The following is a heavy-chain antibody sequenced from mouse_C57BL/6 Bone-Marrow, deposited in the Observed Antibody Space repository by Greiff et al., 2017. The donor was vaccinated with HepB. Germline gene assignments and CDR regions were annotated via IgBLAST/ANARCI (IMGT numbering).Heavy chain of an antibody. CDR3: ARVYYGYWYFDV. CDR2: INYDGSST. D-gene: IGHD1-1*01. Sequence: EVMLVESEGGLVQPGSSMKLSCTASGFTFSDYYMAWVRQVPEKGLEWVANINYDGSSTYYLDSLKSRFIISRDNAKNILYLQMSSLKSEDTATYYCARVYYGYWYFDVWGTGTTVTVSS. V-gene: IGHV5-16*01. CDR1: GFTFSDYY. J-gene: IGHJ1*03.